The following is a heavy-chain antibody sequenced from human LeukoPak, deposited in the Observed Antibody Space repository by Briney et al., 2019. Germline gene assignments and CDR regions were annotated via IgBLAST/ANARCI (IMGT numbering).Heavy chain of an antibody. V-gene: IGHV3-23*01. CDR2: ISSSGYST. CDR1: AFTFSSYG. Sequence: PGGSLRLSCAASAFTFSSYGMHWVRQAPGKGLEWVSTISSSGYSTYYADSVKGRFTISRDNSKNTLYLQLNSLRAEDTTVYYCAKTTYASNSSGWYNHFDYWGQGTLVTVSS. D-gene: IGHD6-19*01. J-gene: IGHJ4*02. CDR3: AKTTYASNSSGWYNHFDY.